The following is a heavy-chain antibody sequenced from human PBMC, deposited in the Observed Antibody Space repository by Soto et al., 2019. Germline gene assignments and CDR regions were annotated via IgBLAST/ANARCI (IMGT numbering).Heavy chain of an antibody. Sequence: GTLRLSCAASRVTFCSTAMCWVRQDPGKGLERVSAISGSGGSTSYADSVKGRFTISRDNSKNTLYLQMKSPRAEDTAVYYCATTMTRHVTTQEPIDTWGQGTLVTGSS. CDR3: ATTMTRHVTTQEPIDT. CDR2: ISGSGGST. J-gene: IGHJ5*02. D-gene: IGHD1-1*01. CDR1: RVTFCSTA. V-gene: IGHV3-23*01.